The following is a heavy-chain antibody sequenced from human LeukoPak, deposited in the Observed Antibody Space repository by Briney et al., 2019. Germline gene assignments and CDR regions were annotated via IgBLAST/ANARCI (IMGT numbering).Heavy chain of an antibody. D-gene: IGHD3-9*01. CDR3: ARGVVRYFDY. V-gene: IGHV3-21*01. CDR1: GFTFSGYS. CDR2: ISSSSSYI. J-gene: IGHJ4*02. Sequence: GGSLRLSCAASGFTFSGYSMDWVRQAPGKGLEWVSSISSSSSYIYYADSVKGRFTISRDNAKNSLYLQMNSLRAEDTAVYYCARGVVRYFDYWGQGALVTVSS.